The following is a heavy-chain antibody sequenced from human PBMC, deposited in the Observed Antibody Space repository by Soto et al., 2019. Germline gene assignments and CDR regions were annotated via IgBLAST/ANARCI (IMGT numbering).Heavy chain of an antibody. J-gene: IGHJ5*02. CDR3: ARGSEAWFDP. V-gene: IGHV4-59*01. Sequence: SETLSLTCTVSGDSISSYFWSWIRQPPGKGLEWIGYVYSTEITNYNPSLKSRVAMSIDTSKNQFSLKVRSVTAADTAVYYCARGSEAWFDPWGQGTLVTVSS. CDR2: VYSTEIT. CDR1: GDSISSYF.